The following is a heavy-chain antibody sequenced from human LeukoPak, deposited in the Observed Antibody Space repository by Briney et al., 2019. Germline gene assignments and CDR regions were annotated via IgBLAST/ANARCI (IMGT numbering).Heavy chain of an antibody. CDR3: ARAPIAARTDY. CDR2: IYHSGST. CDR1: GYSISSGYY. D-gene: IGHD6-6*01. V-gene: IGHV4-38-2*02. Sequence: SETLSLTCTVSGYSISSGYYWGWIRQPPGKGLEWIGSIYHSGSTYYNPSLKSRVTISVDTSKNQFSLKLSPVTAADTAVYYCARAPIAARTDYWGQGTLVTVSS. J-gene: IGHJ4*02.